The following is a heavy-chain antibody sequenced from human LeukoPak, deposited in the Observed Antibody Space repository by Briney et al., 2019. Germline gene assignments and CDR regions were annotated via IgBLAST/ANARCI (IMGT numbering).Heavy chain of an antibody. CDR3: ARGNTYYYDSSGYYRYYYYGMDV. V-gene: IGHV1-18*01. D-gene: IGHD3-22*01. CDR1: GYTFTSYG. CDR2: ISAYNGNT. Sequence: ASVQVSCKASGYTFTSYGISWVRQAPGQGLEWMGWISAYNGNTNYAQKLQGRVTMTTDTSTSTAYMELRSLRSDDTAVYYCARGNTYYYDSSGYYRYYYYGMDVWGQGTTVTVSS. J-gene: IGHJ6*02.